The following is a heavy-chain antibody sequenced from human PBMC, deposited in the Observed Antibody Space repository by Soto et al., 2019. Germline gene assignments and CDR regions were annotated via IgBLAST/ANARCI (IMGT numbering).Heavy chain of an antibody. V-gene: IGHV4-34*01. D-gene: IGHD3-22*01. CDR1: GGSFSGYY. Sequence: SETLSLTCSVYGGSFSGYYWSWIRQPPGKGLEWIGEINHSGSTNYNPSLKSRVTISVDTSKNQFSLKLSSVTAADTAVYYCARGPDYYDSSGYLYWGQGTLVTVSS. J-gene: IGHJ4*02. CDR3: ARGPDYYDSSGYLY. CDR2: INHSGST.